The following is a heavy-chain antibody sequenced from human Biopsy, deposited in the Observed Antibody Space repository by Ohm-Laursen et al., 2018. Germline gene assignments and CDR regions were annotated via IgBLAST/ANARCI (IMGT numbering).Heavy chain of an antibody. CDR2: IVVGSGHT. Sequence: EASVKVSCKASGFTFSSSAVQWVRQARGQRLEWIGWIVVGSGHTNYAQKFQERVTITRDMSTSTAYMELTSLRSEDTAVYYCAATSTLYYYYAMDVWDQGTTITVSS. CDR1: GFTFSSSA. CDR3: AATSTLYYYYAMDV. V-gene: IGHV1-58*01. J-gene: IGHJ6*02.